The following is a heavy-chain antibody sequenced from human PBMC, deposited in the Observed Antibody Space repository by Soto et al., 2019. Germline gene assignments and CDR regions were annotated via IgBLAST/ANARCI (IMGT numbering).Heavy chain of an antibody. CDR1: GFTFSSYW. CDR3: ATKTAMVSLNNWFDP. Sequence: EVQLVESGGGLVQPGGSLRLSCAASGFTFSSYWMHWVRQAPGKGLVWVSRINSDGSSTSYADSVKGRFTISRDNAKNTLYLQMNSLRAEDTAGYYCATKTAMVSLNNWFDPWGQGTLVTVSS. CDR2: INSDGSST. J-gene: IGHJ5*02. V-gene: IGHV3-74*01. D-gene: IGHD5-18*01.